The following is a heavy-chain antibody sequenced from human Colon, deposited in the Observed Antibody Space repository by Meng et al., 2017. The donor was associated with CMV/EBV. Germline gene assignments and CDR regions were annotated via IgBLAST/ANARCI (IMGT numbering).Heavy chain of an antibody. CDR2: MTYDGGKE. CDR1: GFPFSSYG. Sequence: QVQLVGFCGRLVPPGGSLRLSCVVSGFPFSSYGMHWVRQVPGKGLEWVAFMTYDGGKEYYADSVQGRFTISRDNFKNTLYLQMNSLRAEDTAIYYCAKFRETKRDYWGQGTLVTVSS. V-gene: IGHV3-30*02. J-gene: IGHJ4*02. CDR3: AKFRETKRDY. D-gene: IGHD1-7*01.